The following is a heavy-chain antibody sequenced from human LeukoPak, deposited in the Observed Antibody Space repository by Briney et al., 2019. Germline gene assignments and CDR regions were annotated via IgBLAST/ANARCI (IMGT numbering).Heavy chain of an antibody. J-gene: IGHJ6*03. CDR1: GGSFSGYY. CDR3: ARTKLQYYYYMDV. CDR2: INHSGST. Sequence: PSETLSLTCAVYGGSFSGYYWSWIRQPPGKGLEWSGEINHSGSTNYNPSLKSRVTISVDTSKNQFSLKLSSVTAADTAAYYCARTKLQYYYYMDVWGKGTTVTVSS. V-gene: IGHV4-34*01. D-gene: IGHD2-15*01.